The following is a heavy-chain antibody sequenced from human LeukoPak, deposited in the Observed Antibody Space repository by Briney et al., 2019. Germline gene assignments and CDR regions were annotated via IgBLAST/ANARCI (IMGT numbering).Heavy chain of an antibody. Sequence: TSETLSLTCAVSGYSISSGYYWGWIRQPPGKGLEWIGSIYHSGSTYYNPSLKSRVTISVDTSKNQFSLKLSSVTAADTVVYYCAKPSGWFDWFDPWGQGTLVTVS. CDR3: AKPSGWFDWFDP. D-gene: IGHD6-19*01. CDR2: IYHSGST. CDR1: GYSISSGYY. V-gene: IGHV4-38-2*01. J-gene: IGHJ5*02.